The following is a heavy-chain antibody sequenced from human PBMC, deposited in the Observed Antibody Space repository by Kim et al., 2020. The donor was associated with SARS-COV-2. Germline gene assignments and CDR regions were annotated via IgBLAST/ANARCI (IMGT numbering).Heavy chain of an antibody. Sequence: TFSSYDINWVRQANGQGPEWMGWMNPNSGRTGYSQKFQGRVTMTSNTSINTAYMELSSLRSEDTAVYYCARGRSRLRRISWVDPWGQGTLAT. V-gene: IGHV1-8*01. D-gene: IGHD4-17*01. J-gene: IGHJ5*02. CDR1: TFSSYD. CDR2: MNPNSGRT. CDR3: ARGRSRLRRISWVDP.